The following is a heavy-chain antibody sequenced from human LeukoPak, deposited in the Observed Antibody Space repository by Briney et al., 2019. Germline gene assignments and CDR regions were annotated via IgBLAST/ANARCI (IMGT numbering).Heavy chain of an antibody. CDR2: IYYSGST. CDR3: ARGESSGSNWFDP. CDR1: GGSISSGGYY. J-gene: IGHJ5*02. D-gene: IGHD3-22*01. V-gene: IGHV4-61*08. Sequence: PSQTLSLTCTVSGGSISSGGYYWNWIRQPPGRGLDWIGYIYYSGSTNYNPSLKSRVTISVDTSKNQFSLKLSSVTAADTAVYYCARGESSGSNWFDPWGQGTLVTVSS.